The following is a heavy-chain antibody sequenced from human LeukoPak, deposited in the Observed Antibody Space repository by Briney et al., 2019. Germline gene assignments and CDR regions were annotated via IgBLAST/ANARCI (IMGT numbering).Heavy chain of an antibody. V-gene: IGHV3-21*01. CDR1: GLTFSSYS. J-gene: IGHJ5*02. Sequence: PGGSLRLSCAASGLTFSSYSINWVRQAPGKGLEWVSSVSGSGRYIYYADSVKGRLTISRDNAKNSLYLQMNSLRAEDTAVYYCARDATVVIDDPWGQGTLVTVSS. CDR2: VSGSGRYI. CDR3: ARDATVVIDDP. D-gene: IGHD4-23*01.